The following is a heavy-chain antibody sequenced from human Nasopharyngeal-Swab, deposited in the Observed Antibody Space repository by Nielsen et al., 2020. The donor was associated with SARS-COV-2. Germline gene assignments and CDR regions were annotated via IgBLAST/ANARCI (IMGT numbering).Heavy chain of an antibody. CDR2: FNPYSGVT. CDR1: GYTFIAYD. CDR3: LRDDGETPGMAAAGPPEGY. V-gene: IGHV1-2*06. Sequence: SVKVSCKASGYTFIAYDIHWVRQAPGHGLEWMGRFNPYSGVTNFAQNFQGRVTVTRGTSISTAYMELRRLTFDDTAVYYCLRDDGETPGMAAAGPPEGYWGQGTRVIVSS. J-gene: IGHJ4*02. D-gene: IGHD6-13*01.